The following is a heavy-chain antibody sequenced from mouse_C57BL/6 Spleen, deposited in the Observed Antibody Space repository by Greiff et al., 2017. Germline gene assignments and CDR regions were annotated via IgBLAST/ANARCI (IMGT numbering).Heavy chain of an antibody. V-gene: IGHV1-54*01. CDR1: GYAFTNYL. Sequence: VKLQQSGAELVRPGTSVKVSCKASGYAFTNYLIEWVKQRPGQGLEWIGVINPGSGGTNYNEKFKGKATLTADKSSSTAYMQLSSLTSEDSAVYFCARSRGNYFYAMDYWGQGTSVTVSS. D-gene: IGHD2-1*01. CDR3: ARSRGNYFYAMDY. J-gene: IGHJ4*01. CDR2: INPGSGGT.